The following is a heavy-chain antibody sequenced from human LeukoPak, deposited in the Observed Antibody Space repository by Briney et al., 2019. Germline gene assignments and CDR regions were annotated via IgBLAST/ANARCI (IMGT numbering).Heavy chain of an antibody. CDR1: GYTFTTYG. D-gene: IGHD2-2*01. V-gene: IGHV1-18*01. CDR2: IRAYNGNT. CDR3: ARGAHVVVVPAAPFDY. J-gene: IGHJ4*02. Sequence: ASVKVSCKASGYTFTTYGISWVRQAPGQGLEWMGWIRAYNGNTNYAQKLQGRVTMTTDTSTSTAYMELRSLRSDDTAVYYCARGAHVVVVPAAPFDYWGQGTLVTVSS.